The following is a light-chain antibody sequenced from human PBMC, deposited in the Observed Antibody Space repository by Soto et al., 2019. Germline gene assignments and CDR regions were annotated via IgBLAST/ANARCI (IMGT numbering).Light chain of an antibody. V-gene: IGKV2D-29*01. CDR1: QSLLHSDGETY. CDR3: FLSIYSLT. Sequence: DIVMTQTPLSLSVTPGQPASISCKSSQSLLHSDGETYLYWYLQRPGQPPQLLIYEVSNRFTGGHDRFSGRRSGTDFTLKSSRVVVEDVGDYCCFLSIYSLTFRGGTKLEIK. CDR2: EVS. J-gene: IGKJ4*01.